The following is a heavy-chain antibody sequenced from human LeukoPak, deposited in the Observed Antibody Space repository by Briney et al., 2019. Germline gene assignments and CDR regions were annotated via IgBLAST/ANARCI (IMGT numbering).Heavy chain of an antibody. Sequence: GGSLRLSCAASGFTFSSYTMNWVRQAPGKGPEWVAAISSSSRDIFYADSVKGRFSISRDNTQNSLSLQMNSLRAEDTAVYYCVREAAATLFDYWGQGTLVTVSS. V-gene: IGHV3-21*01. CDR1: GFTFSSYT. CDR3: VREAAATLFDY. J-gene: IGHJ4*02. CDR2: ISSSSRDI. D-gene: IGHD1-26*01.